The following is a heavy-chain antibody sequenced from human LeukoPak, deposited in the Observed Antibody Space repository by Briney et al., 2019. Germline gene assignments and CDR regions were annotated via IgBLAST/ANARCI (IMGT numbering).Heavy chain of an antibody. J-gene: IGHJ5*02. Sequence: SETLSLTCTVSGGSITSDYWSWIRQPAGKGLEWMGRIFTSGSTSYNPSLKSRATMSLDTSKNQFYLKLSSVTAADTAVYFCSRGGANDLWGQGTLVTVSS. CDR3: SRGGANDL. CDR1: GGSITSDY. CDR2: IFTSGST. D-gene: IGHD3-16*01. V-gene: IGHV4-4*07.